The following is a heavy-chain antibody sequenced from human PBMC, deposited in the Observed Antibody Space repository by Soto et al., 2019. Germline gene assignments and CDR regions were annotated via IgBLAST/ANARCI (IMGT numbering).Heavy chain of an antibody. J-gene: IGHJ4*02. Sequence: QLQLQESGSGLVKPSQTLSLTCAVSGGSISSGGYSWSWIRQPPGKGLEWIGYIYHSGSTYYNPHLKGRVTISVDRSKNQFSLKLSSVTAADAAVYYCAAGGGLPRYYWGQGTLVTVSS. D-gene: IGHD5-12*01. CDR1: GGSISSGGYS. CDR3: AAGGGLPRYY. CDR2: IYHSGST. V-gene: IGHV4-30-2*01.